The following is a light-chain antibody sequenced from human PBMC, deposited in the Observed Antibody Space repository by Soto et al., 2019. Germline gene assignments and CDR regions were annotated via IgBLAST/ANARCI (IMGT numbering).Light chain of an antibody. CDR1: SSDVGLYNY. J-gene: IGLJ1*01. V-gene: IGLV2-14*01. Sequence: QSALTQPASVSGSPGQSITISCTGTSSDVGLYNYVSWYQQHPGKAPKLIIYEGSKRPSGVSNRFSGSKSGNTASLSVSGLQAEDEADYYCGSYTSGSSYVFGTGTKATVL. CDR3: GSYTSGSSYV. CDR2: EGS.